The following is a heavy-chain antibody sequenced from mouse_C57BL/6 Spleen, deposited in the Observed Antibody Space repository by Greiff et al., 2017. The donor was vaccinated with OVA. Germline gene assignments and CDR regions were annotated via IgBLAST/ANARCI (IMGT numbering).Heavy chain of an antibody. V-gene: IGHV1-55*01. Sequence: QVQLQQPGAELVKPGASVKMSCKASGYTFTSYWITWVKQRPGQGLEWIGDIYPGSGSTNYTEKFKSKATLTVDTSSSTAYMQLSSLTSEDSAVYYCATITTVVAPYWYFDVWGTGTTVTVSS. J-gene: IGHJ1*03. D-gene: IGHD1-1*01. CDR2: IYPGSGST. CDR1: GYTFTSYW. CDR3: ATITTVVAPYWYFDV.